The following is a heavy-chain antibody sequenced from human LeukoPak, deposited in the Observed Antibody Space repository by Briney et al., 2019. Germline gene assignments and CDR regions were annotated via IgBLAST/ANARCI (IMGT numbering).Heavy chain of an antibody. CDR2: INPSGGST. D-gene: IGHD6-13*01. CDR1: GYTFTGYY. CDR3: ARELYQQQLEY. Sequence: ASVKVSCKASGYTFTGYYMHWVRQAPGQGLEWMGIINPSGGSTSYAQKFQGRVTMTRDTSTSTVYMELSSLRSEDTAVYYCARELYQQQLEYWGQGTLVTVSS. J-gene: IGHJ4*02. V-gene: IGHV1-46*01.